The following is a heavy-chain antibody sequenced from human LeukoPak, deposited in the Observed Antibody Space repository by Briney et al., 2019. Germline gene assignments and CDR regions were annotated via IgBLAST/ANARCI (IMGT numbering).Heavy chain of an antibody. D-gene: IGHD3-3*01. CDR2: INPNSGGT. CDR3: AREGRFLEWFKPLTLDP. J-gene: IGHJ5*02. V-gene: IGHV1-2*02. CDR1: GYTFTGYY. Sequence: ASVKVSCKASGYTFTGYYMHWVRQAPGQGLEWMGWINPNSGGTNYAQKFQGRVTMTRDTSISTAYMELSRLRSDDTAVYYCAREGRFLEWFKPLTLDPWGQGTLVTVSS.